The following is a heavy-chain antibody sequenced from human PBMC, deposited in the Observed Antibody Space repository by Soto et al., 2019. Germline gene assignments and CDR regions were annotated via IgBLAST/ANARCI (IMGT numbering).Heavy chain of an antibody. CDR1: GGTFTASI. Sequence: QVQLVQSGAELKKPGSSVKVSCKTSGGTFTASIFSWVRQAPGQGLEWMGRVIPFSDITDYAEKLQDRLAITADKSTTTVYMDLSSLRSEDTAVYFCAREELGATFGSWGQGTLVTVSS. D-gene: IGHD1-26*01. V-gene: IGHV1-69*02. J-gene: IGHJ5*01. CDR2: VIPFSDIT. CDR3: AREELGATFGS.